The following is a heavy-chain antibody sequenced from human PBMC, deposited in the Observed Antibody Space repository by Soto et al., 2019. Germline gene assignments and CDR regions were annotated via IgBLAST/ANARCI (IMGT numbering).Heavy chain of an antibody. J-gene: IGHJ6*02. CDR2: ISGSGGST. V-gene: IGHV3-23*01. D-gene: IGHD3-22*01. CDR1: GFTFSSYA. Sequence: EVQLLESGGGLVQPGGSLRLSCAASGFTFSSYAMSWVRQAPGKGLEWVSAISGSGGSTYYADSVKGRFTISRDNSKNTLYLQMNSLRAEDTAVYYCARCYDSSGYYYYYYGMDVWGQGTTVTVSS. CDR3: ARCYDSSGYYYYYYGMDV.